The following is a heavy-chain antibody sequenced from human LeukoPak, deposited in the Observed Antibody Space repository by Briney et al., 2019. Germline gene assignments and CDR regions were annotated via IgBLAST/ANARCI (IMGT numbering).Heavy chain of an antibody. V-gene: IGHV3-30*04. CDR2: ISYDGSNK. Sequence: TGGSLRLSCAASGFTFSSYAMHWVRQAPGKGLEWVAVISYDGSNKNYADSVKGRFTISRDNSKNTLYLQMNSLRGEDTAVYYCARGFGEPAALTDYWGQGTLVTVSS. J-gene: IGHJ4*02. D-gene: IGHD2-2*01. CDR1: GFTFSSYA. CDR3: ARGFGEPAALTDY.